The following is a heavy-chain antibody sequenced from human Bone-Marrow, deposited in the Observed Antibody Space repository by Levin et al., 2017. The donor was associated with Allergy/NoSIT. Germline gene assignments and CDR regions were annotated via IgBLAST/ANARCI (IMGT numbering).Heavy chain of an antibody. V-gene: IGHV4-61*08. CDR1: GGSVSSGGYY. J-gene: IGHJ1*01. CDR3: ARADSSGYVEYYQP. Sequence: PSETLSLTCTVSGGSVSSGGYYWSWIRQPPGKGLEWIGYIYYSGTTNYNPSLGSRVTISLDTSKSQFSLKLSSVTAADTAVYYCARADSSGYVEYYQPWGQGTPVIVSS. D-gene: IGHD5-18*01. CDR2: IYYSGTT.